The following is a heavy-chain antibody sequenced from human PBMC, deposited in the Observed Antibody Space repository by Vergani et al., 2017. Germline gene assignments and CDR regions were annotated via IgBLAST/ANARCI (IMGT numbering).Heavy chain of an antibody. V-gene: IGHV4-38-2*01. J-gene: IGHJ4*02. CDR3: ARFKTSSYSCYFDY. CDR1: GYSISSGYY. CDR2: IYHSGST. Sequence: QVQLQESGPGLVKPSETLSLTCAVSGYSISSGYYWGWIRQPPGKGLEWIGSIYHSGSTYYNPSLKSRVTISVDTSKNQFSLKLSSVTAADTAVYYCARFKTSSYSCYFDYWGQETLVTVSS. D-gene: IGHD5-18*01.